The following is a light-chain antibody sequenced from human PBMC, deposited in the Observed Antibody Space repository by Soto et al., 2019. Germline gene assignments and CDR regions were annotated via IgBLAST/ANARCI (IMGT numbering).Light chain of an antibody. V-gene: IGLV1-44*01. CDR1: SSNIGTSS. CDR3: AAWDYSLNGHV. Sequence: QSVLTQPHSASGTPGQRVTISCSGSSSNIGTSSVHWFQQLPGTAPKLLISTTNQRPSGVPERFSGSKSGTSASLAISGLQSEDEADYYCAAWDYSLNGHVFGTGTKVTVL. J-gene: IGLJ1*01. CDR2: TTN.